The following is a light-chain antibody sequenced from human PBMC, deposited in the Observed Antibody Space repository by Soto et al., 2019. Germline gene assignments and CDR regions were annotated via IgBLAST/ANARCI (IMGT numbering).Light chain of an antibody. CDR2: GAS. CDR1: QSISSN. V-gene: IGKV3D-15*01. CDR3: QQYET. Sequence: EIVLTQSPATLSVSPGESATLSCRASQSISSNLAWYQQKPGQSPRLLIYGASSRATGIPDRFSGSGSGTDFTLTISRLEPEDFAVYYCQQYETFGQGTKVDIK. J-gene: IGKJ1*01.